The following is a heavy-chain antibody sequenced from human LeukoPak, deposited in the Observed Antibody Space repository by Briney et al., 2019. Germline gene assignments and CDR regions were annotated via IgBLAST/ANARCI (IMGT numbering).Heavy chain of an antibody. D-gene: IGHD4-17*01. Sequence: GGSLRLSCAASGFTFSDYYMSWIRQAPGKGLEWVSYISSSGSTIYYADSVKGRFTISRDNAKNSLYLQMSSLRAEDTALYYCARVGNGDYRYYFYMDVWGKGTTVTISS. CDR1: GFTFSDYY. V-gene: IGHV3-11*01. J-gene: IGHJ6*03. CDR2: ISSSGSTI. CDR3: ARVGNGDYRYYFYMDV.